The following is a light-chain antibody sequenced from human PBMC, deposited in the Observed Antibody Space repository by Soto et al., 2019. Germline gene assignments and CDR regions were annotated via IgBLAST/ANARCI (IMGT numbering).Light chain of an antibody. J-gene: IGLJ1*01. V-gene: IGLV2-14*03. Sequence: QSVLAQPASVSGSPGQSITISCTGTRYDVGTYNYVSWYQHHPGQAPKLIIYDVGSRPSGVSHRFSGSKSGITASLAISGLQAEDVAVNYTTTTEIDTPPLYVF. CDR1: RYDVGTYNY. CDR2: DVG. CDR3: TTTEIDTPPLYV.